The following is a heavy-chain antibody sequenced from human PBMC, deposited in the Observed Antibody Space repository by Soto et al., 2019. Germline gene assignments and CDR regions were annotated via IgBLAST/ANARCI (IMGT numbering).Heavy chain of an antibody. CDR3: ARDSTYYYDSSGYNSLWY. CDR2: IWYDGSNK. D-gene: IGHD3-22*01. V-gene: IGHV3-33*01. CDR1: GFTFSSYG. Sequence: PGGSLRLSCAASGFTFSSYGMHWVRQAPGKGLEWVAVIWYDGSNKYYADSVKGRFTISRDNSKNTLYLQMNSLRAEDTAVYYCARDSTYYYDSSGYNSLWYWGQGTLVTVSS. J-gene: IGHJ4*02.